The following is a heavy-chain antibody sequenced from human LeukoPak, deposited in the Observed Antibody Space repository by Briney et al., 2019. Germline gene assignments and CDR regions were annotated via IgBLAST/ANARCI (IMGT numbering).Heavy chain of an antibody. CDR1: GFTFSSYS. CDR3: ARDREGYCSGGSCYSDDAFDI. V-gene: IGHV3-21*01. J-gene: IGHJ3*02. CDR2: ISSSSSYI. D-gene: IGHD2-15*01. Sequence: GGSLRFSCAASGFTFSSYSMNWVRQAPGKGLEWVSSISSSSSYIYYADSVKGRFTISRDNAKNSLYLQMNSLRAEDTAVYYCARDREGYCSGGSCYSDDAFDIWGQGTMVTVSS.